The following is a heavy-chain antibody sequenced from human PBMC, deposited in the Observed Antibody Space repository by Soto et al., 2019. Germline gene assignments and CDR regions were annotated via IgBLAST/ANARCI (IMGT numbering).Heavy chain of an antibody. V-gene: IGHV1-69*13. CDR1: GGTFSGYA. CDR2: IIPISGTA. J-gene: IGHJ6*02. CDR3: ARSQGSSTSLEIYYYYYYGMDV. Sequence: SVKGSCKASGGTFSGYAISWVRQAPGQGLEWMGGIIPISGTANYAQKFQGRVTITADESTSTAYMELSSLRSEDTAVYYCARSQGSSTSLEIYYYYYYGMDVWGQGTTVTVSS. D-gene: IGHD2-2*01.